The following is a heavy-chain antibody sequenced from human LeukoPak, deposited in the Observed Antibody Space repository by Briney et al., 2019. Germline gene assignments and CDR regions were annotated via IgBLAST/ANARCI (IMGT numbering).Heavy chain of an antibody. CDR2: IYTSGST. D-gene: IGHD6-25*01. J-gene: IGHJ5*02. V-gene: IGHV4-61*02. CDR3: ARERIAAVLYWFDP. Sequence: SETLSLTCTVSGGSISSGSYYWSWIRQPAGKGLEWIGRIYTSGSTNYNPSLKSRVTISVDTSKNQFSLKLSSVTAADTAVYYCARERIAAVLYWFDPWGQGTLVTVSS. CDR1: GGSISSGSYY.